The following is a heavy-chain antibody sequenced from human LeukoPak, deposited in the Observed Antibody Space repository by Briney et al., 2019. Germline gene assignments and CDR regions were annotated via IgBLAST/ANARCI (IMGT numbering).Heavy chain of an antibody. CDR1: GFTFSSYD. J-gene: IGHJ6*03. CDR2: IGTAGDI. CDR3: ARDRGRYHMDV. V-gene: IGHV3-13*01. D-gene: IGHD6-25*01. Sequence: GGSLRLSCAASGFTFSSYDMHWVRQPTGKGLEWVSGIGTAGDIYYAGSVKGRFTISRENAKNSLYLQMNSLRAGDTAVYYCARDRGRYHMDVWGKGTTVIISS.